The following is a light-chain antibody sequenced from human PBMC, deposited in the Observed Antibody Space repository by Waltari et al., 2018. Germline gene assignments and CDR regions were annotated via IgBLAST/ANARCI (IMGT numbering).Light chain of an antibody. V-gene: IGLV1-40*01. Sequence: QSVLTQPPSVTGAPGQRVTIPCTGSSSNIGAGYDLPWYQQLPGTSPKLLIYGNRHRPSGVPDRFSGSKSGTSASLAITGLQAEDEADYYGQSYDSSLSGSVVFGGGTKLTVL. CDR1: SSNIGAGYD. J-gene: IGLJ2*01. CDR3: QSYDSSLSGSVV. CDR2: GNR.